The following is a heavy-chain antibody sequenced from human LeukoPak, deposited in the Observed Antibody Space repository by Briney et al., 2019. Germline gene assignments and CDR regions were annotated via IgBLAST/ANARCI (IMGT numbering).Heavy chain of an antibody. CDR3: ARAQSYSGWYYYYYMDV. Sequence: GGSLRLSCAASGFTFSSYSMNWVRQAPGKGLEWVSGINWNGGSTGYADSVKGRFTISRDNAKNSLYLQMNSLRAEHTALYYCARAQSYSGWYYYYYMDVWGKGTTVTVSS. CDR1: GFTFSSYS. J-gene: IGHJ6*03. D-gene: IGHD6-19*01. CDR2: INWNGGST. V-gene: IGHV3-20*04.